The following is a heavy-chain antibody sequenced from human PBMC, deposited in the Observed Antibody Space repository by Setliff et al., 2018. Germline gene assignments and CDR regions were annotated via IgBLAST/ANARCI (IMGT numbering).Heavy chain of an antibody. CDR3: VRSSAPQVVLAADFDF. V-gene: IGHV1-18*01. CDR1: GYTFTRYG. J-gene: IGHJ4*02. Sequence: ASVKVSCKASGYTFTRYGINWVRQAPGQGLEWVGWISAYNGDTNYPQWLQDRVTMTIDTSATTVYMELKSLRSDDTAVYYCVRSSAPQVVLAADFDFWGQGTPVTVSS. CDR2: ISAYNGDT. D-gene: IGHD6-19*01.